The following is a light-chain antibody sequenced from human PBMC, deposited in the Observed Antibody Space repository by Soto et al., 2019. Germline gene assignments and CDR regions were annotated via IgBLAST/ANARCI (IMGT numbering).Light chain of an antibody. V-gene: IGKV3-15*01. Sequence: EIVLTQSPGTLSLSPGERATLSCRASQSVSNNYLAWYQQKPGQAPRLLIYGASTRATGIPARFSGSGSGTEFTLTISSLQSEDFAVYYCQQHNNWPRTFGQGTKVEIK. J-gene: IGKJ1*01. CDR2: GAS. CDR3: QQHNNWPRT. CDR1: QSVSNN.